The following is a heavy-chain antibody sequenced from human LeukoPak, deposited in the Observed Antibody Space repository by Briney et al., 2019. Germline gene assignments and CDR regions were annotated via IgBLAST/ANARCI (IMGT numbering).Heavy chain of an antibody. D-gene: IGHD3-22*01. CDR2: ISAYNGNT. Sequence: VASVKVSCKASGYTFTSYGISWVRQAPGQGLEWMGWISAYNGNTNYAQKLQGRVTMTTDTSTSTAYMELRSLRSDDTAVYYCARHITMIVVVITASEAWFDPWGQGTLVTVSS. J-gene: IGHJ5*02. V-gene: IGHV1-18*01. CDR1: GYTFTSYG. CDR3: ARHITMIVVVITASEAWFDP.